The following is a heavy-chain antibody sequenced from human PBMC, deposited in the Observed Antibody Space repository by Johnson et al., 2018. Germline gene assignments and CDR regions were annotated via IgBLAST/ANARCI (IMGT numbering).Heavy chain of an antibody. Sequence: QVQLVESGGGVVQPGRSLRLSCKASGFTLSVYGIHWVRQAPGQGLEWVAGGNKNYGESVQGRFTISRDDSKNTIFLQMSRVRPEDTAVYFCGRDRGGWCMDAFDLWGQGTMVTVSS. CDR2: GNK. D-gene: IGHD6-19*01. J-gene: IGHJ3*01. CDR3: GRDRGGWCMDAFDL. CDR1: GFTLSVYG. V-gene: IGHV3-30*03.